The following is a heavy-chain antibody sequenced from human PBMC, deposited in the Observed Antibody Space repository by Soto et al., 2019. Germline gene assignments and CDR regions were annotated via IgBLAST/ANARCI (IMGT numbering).Heavy chain of an antibody. J-gene: IGHJ4*02. Sequence: SETLSLTCNVSGFAISRGYYWSWVRQPPGKGLEWIGSIYPSVSSYHNPSLESRPTLSIDTSKNQFSLKLASVTAADTALYYCASEKVGTTFFDNWGQGTQVTVSS. CDR2: IYPSVSS. CDR3: ASEKVGTTFFDN. V-gene: IGHV4-38-2*02. D-gene: IGHD1-1*01. CDR1: GFAISRGYY.